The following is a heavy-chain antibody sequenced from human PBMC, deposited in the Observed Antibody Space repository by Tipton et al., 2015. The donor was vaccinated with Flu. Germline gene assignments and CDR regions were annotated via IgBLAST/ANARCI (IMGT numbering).Heavy chain of an antibody. CDR3: ARDSGAYPLGFDP. Sequence: TLSLTCTVSGVSTTSDYWSWIRQSAGKGLEWIGLTYTNGDTTYNPSLKSRVTISIDTSKNQLSLTLTSVTAADTAVYYCARDSGAYPLGFDPWGRGTLVTVSS. V-gene: IGHV4-4*07. CDR1: GVSTTSDY. D-gene: IGHD2-15*01. J-gene: IGHJ5*01. CDR2: TYTNGDT.